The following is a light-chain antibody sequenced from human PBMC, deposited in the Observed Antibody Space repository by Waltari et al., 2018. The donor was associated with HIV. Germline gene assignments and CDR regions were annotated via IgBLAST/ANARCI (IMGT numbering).Light chain of an antibody. CDR2: DVK. J-gene: IGLJ3*02. CDR1: NSDLGTYNY. Sequence: QSALTQPRSVSGSPGQSVTISCPGSNSDLGTYNYVSWYQKYPGKDPTLIIYDVKWRPSGVPDRFSGSKSGNTASLTISGLQADDEADYYCCSFASHLFGGGTKLTVL. CDR3: CSFASHL. V-gene: IGLV2-11*01.